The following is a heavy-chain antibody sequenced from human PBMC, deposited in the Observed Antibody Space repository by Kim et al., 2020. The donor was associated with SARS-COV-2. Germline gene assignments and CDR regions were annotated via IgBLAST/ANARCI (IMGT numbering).Heavy chain of an antibody. CDR2: INHSGST. CDR3: ARGRYYYGSGVKNLYYYYYYGMDV. Sequence: SETLSLTCAVYGGSFSGYYWSWIRQPPGKGLEWIGEINHSGSTNYNPSLKSRVTISVDTSKNQFSLKLSSVTAADTAVYYCARGRYYYGSGVKNLYYYYYYGMDVWGQGTTVTVSS. D-gene: IGHD3-10*01. J-gene: IGHJ6*02. V-gene: IGHV4-34*01. CDR1: GGSFSGYY.